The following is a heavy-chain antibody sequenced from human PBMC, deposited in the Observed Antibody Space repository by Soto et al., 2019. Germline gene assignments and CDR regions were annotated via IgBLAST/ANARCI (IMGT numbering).Heavy chain of an antibody. D-gene: IGHD2-21*02. CDR2: MYYSGSS. J-gene: IGHJ4*02. Sequence: LSLTCSVSGGSTSDKSYFWGWVRQSPGKGLEWIGSMYYSGSSYYNPSLKSRVTISVDTSKNQFSLKLRSVTAADTAVYFCARQRLLRLKPDFDIWGQGTLVTVSS. CDR1: GGSTSDKSYF. V-gene: IGHV4-39*01. CDR3: ARQRLLRLKPDFDI.